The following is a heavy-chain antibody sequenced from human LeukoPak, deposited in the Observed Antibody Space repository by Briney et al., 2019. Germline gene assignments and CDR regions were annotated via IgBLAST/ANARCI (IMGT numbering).Heavy chain of an antibody. V-gene: IGHV4-30-2*01. J-gene: IGHJ5*02. CDR2: IYHSGST. Sequence: SRTLSLTCAVSGGSISSGGYSWSWIRQPPGKGLEWIGYIYHSGSTYYNPSLKSRVTISVDRSKNQFPLKLSSVTAADTAVYYSARRLLPNWFDPWGQGTLVTVSS. CDR1: GGSISSGGYS. CDR3: ARRLLPNWFDP. D-gene: IGHD3-22*01.